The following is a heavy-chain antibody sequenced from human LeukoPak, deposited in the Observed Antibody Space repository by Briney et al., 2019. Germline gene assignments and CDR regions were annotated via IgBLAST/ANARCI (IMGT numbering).Heavy chain of an antibody. CDR1: GYTFTSYG. V-gene: IGHV1-18*01. D-gene: IGHD6-13*01. CDR3: ARDRYSEHSQRYYFDY. J-gene: IGHJ4*02. Sequence: ASVTVSCKASGYTFTSYGISWVRQAPGQGLEWMGWITTYNGNTNYAQKLQGRVTMTTDTSTSTAYMELRSLRSDDTAVYYCARDRYSEHSQRYYFDYWGQGTLVTVSS. CDR2: ITTYNGNT.